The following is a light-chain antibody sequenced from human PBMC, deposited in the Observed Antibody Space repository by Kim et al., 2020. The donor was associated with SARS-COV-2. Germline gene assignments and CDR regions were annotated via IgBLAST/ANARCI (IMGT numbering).Light chain of an antibody. CDR2: DVT. Sequence: QSALTQPASVSGSPGQSITISCTGTSNDVGDSKYVSWYRQHPGKAPKVAIYDVTKRSSGVSDRFSASKSDNTASLTISGLQAEDEGDYYCALYTSASTLVFGGGTKVTVL. CDR3: ALYTSASTLV. CDR1: SNDVGDSKY. V-gene: IGLV2-14*03. J-gene: IGLJ3*02.